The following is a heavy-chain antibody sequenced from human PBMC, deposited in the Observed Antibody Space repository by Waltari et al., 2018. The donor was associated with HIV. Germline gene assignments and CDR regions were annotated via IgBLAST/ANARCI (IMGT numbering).Heavy chain of an antibody. CDR1: GYTFTSYY. CDR2: INPPVGGT. D-gene: IGHD3-16*02. Sequence: QVQLVQSGAEVKKPGASVTVSCKASGYTFTSYYIHWVRQAPGQGLEWMGIINPPVGGTTYAQKFQGRVTMTRDTSTSTVYMEVSSLRSEDTAVYYCASGHDYVWGSYRFDYWGQGTLVTVSS. V-gene: IGHV1-46*01. CDR3: ASGHDYVWGSYRFDY. J-gene: IGHJ4*02.